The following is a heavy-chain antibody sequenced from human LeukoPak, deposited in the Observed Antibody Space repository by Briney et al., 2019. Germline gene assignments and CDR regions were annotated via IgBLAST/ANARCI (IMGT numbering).Heavy chain of an antibody. CDR3: AKLIGYCSSTSCYGSY. D-gene: IGHD2-2*01. CDR1: GFTFSSYW. J-gene: IGHJ4*02. Sequence: GGSLRLSCAASGFTFSSYWMSWVRQAPGKGLEWVANIKQDGSEKYYVDSVKGRFTISRDNAKNSLYLQMNSLRAEDTAVYYCAKLIGYCSSTSCYGSYWGQGTLVTVSS. CDR2: IKQDGSEK. V-gene: IGHV3-7*01.